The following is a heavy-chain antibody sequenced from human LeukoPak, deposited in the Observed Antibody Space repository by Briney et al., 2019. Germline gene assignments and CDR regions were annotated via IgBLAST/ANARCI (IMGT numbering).Heavy chain of an antibody. CDR2: FDPEDGET. CDR1: GYTLTELS. CDR3: ATAAGKWLPGNWFDP. J-gene: IGHJ5*02. V-gene: IGHV1-24*01. D-gene: IGHD3-22*01. Sequence: ASVKVSFKVSGYTLTELSMHWVRQAPGKGLERMGGFDPEDGETIYAQKFQGRVTMTEDTSTDTAYMELSSLRSEDTAVYYCATAAGKWLPGNWFDPWGQGTLVTVSS.